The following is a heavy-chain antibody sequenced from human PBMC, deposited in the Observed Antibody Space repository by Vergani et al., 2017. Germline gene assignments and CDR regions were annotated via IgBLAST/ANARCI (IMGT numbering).Heavy chain of an antibody. J-gene: IGHJ4*01. CDR1: GHTFSNYY. D-gene: IGHD3-9*01. CDR3: ARWDYGILTGNQY. CDR2: INPSGGHT. Sequence: QVQVVQSGAEVKKSGASVTVSCKLSGHTFSNYYMHWVRQAPGQGLEWMGIINPSGGHTNYAQKFQGRVTMTKDTSTGTVYMELSSLRSEDTAIYYCARWDYGILTGNQYWGQGTMVTVSA. V-gene: IGHV1-46*03.